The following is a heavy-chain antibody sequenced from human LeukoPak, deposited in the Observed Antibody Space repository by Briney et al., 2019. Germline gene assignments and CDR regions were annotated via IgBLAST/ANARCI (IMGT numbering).Heavy chain of an antibody. J-gene: IGHJ5*02. D-gene: IGHD5-24*01. CDR1: GFTFSSYS. CDR2: ISSSSSYI. Sequence: KSGGSLRLSCAASGFTFSSYSMNWVRQAPGKGLEWVSSISSSSSYIYYADSVKGRFTISRDNAKNSLYLQMNSLRAEDTAVYYCARDATMRGSLDPWGQGTLVTVSS. CDR3: ARDATMRGSLDP. V-gene: IGHV3-21*04.